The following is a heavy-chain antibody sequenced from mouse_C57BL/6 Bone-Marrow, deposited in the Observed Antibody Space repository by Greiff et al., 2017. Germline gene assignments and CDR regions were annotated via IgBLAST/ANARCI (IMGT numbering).Heavy chain of an antibody. J-gene: IGHJ3*01. V-gene: IGHV1-81*01. CDR3: ARDEDYGSRAWFAY. CDR1: GYTFTSYG. Sequence: VQLQQSGAELARPGASVKLSCKASGYTFTSYGLSWVKQRTGQGLEWIGEIYPRSGNTYYNEKFKGKATLTADKSSSTAYMELRSLTSEDAAVYFCARDEDYGSRAWFAYWGQGTLVTVSA. CDR2: IYPRSGNT. D-gene: IGHD1-1*01.